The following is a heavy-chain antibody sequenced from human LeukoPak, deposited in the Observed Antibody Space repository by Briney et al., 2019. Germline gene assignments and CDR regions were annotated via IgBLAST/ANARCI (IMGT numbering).Heavy chain of an antibody. V-gene: IGHV1-2*02. CDR2: INPNSGGT. Sequence: ASVKVSCKASGYTFTKYGMNWVRQAPGRGLEWMGWINPNSGGTNYAQKFQGRVTMTRDTSISTAYMELSRLRSDDTAVYYCAREGNWNYGYWGQGTLVTVSS. CDR1: GYTFTKYG. CDR3: AREGNWNYGY. D-gene: IGHD1-7*01. J-gene: IGHJ4*02.